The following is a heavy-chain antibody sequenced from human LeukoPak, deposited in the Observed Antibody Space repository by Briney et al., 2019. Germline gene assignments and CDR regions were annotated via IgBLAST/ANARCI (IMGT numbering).Heavy chain of an antibody. CDR2: IIPIFGIA. J-gene: IGHJ5*02. V-gene: IGHV1-69*04. D-gene: IGHD5-12*01. CDR3: ARCDVDIVATIGFDP. CDR1: GGTLSSYA. Sequence: SVKVSCKASGGTLSSYAISWVRQAPGQGLEWMGRIIPIFGIANYAQKFQGRVTITADKSTSTAYMELSSLRSEDTAVYYCARCDVDIVATIGFDPWGQGTLVTVSS.